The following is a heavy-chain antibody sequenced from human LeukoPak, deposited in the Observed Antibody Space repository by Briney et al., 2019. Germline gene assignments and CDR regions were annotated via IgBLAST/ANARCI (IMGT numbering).Heavy chain of an antibody. CDR3: ARNYGSGSYYSYYYMDV. D-gene: IGHD3-10*01. V-gene: IGHV4-61*05. J-gene: IGHJ6*03. CDR2: IYYSGTT. Sequence: SETLSLTCTVSGGYISSTNYYWGWIRQPPGKGLEWIGYIYYSGTTNYNPSLKSRVTISVDTSKKQISLKLSSVTAADTAVYYCARNYGSGSYYSYYYMDVWGKGTTVTVSS. CDR1: GGYISSTNYY.